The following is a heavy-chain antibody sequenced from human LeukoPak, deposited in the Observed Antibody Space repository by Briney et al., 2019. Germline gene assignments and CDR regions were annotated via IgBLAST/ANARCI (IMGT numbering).Heavy chain of an antibody. Sequence: SETLSLTCTVSGGSISSSVYYWGWIRQPPGKGLEWIGYIYYSGSTNYNPSLKSRVTISVDTSKNQFSLKLSSVTAADTAVYYCAKSSSTRGVGNYYFDYWGQGTLVTVSS. D-gene: IGHD6-13*01. J-gene: IGHJ4*02. CDR3: AKSSSTRGVGNYYFDY. V-gene: IGHV4-61*05. CDR2: IYYSGST. CDR1: GGSISSSVYY.